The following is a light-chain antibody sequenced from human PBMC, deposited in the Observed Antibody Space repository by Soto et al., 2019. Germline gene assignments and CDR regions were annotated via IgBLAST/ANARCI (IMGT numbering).Light chain of an antibody. V-gene: IGKV3-15*01. J-gene: IGKJ2*01. CDR3: QQYNNWPVT. Sequence: EIVMTQSPATLSVSPGERATLSCWASQSVSSNLAWYQQKPGQAPRLLIYGASTRATGIPARFSGSGSGTEFTLTISSLQSEDFAVYYCQQYNNWPVTFGQGTKVESN. CDR2: GAS. CDR1: QSVSSN.